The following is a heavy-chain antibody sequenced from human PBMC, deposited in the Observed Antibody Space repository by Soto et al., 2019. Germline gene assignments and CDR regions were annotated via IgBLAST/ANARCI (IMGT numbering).Heavy chain of an antibody. D-gene: IGHD2-15*01. CDR1: GGSFSGYY. V-gene: IGHV4-34*01. J-gene: IGHJ4*02. CDR2: INHSGST. Sequence: SETLSLTCAVYGGSFSGYYWSWIRQPPGKGLEWIGEINHSGSTNYNPSLKSRVTISVDTSKNQFSLKLSSVTAADTAVYYCAREQRPVVVVAATGVQTPGNVGHGSFDYWGQGTLVTVSS. CDR3: AREQRPVVVVAATGVQTPGNVGHGSFDY.